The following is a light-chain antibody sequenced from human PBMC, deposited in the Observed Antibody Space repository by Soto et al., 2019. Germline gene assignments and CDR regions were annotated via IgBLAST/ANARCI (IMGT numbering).Light chain of an antibody. J-gene: IGKJ4*01. Sequence: EIVLTQSQGTLSLSPGERATLFCRASQGVSRSYFAWYQQKPGQAPRLLIYAASSRATGVPDRFSGSGSGTDFTLTISRLEREDFALYYCQQYGSSPPFPFGGGTKIEIK. CDR3: QQYGSSPPFP. V-gene: IGKV3-20*01. CDR2: AAS. CDR1: QGVSRSY.